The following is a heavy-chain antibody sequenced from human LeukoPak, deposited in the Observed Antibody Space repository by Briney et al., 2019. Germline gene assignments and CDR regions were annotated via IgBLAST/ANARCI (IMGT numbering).Heavy chain of an antibody. CDR3: ASSTVTTTDDAFDI. CDR2: IYYSGST. J-gene: IGHJ3*02. D-gene: IGHD4-17*01. V-gene: IGHV4-39*01. Sequence: PSETLSLTCTVSGGSISSSSYYLAWIRQPPGKGLEWIGNIYYSGSTYYHLSLNSRVTISVDTSKNQFSLKLSSVTAADTAVYYCASSTVTTTDDAFDIWGQGTMVTVSS. CDR1: GGSISSSSYY.